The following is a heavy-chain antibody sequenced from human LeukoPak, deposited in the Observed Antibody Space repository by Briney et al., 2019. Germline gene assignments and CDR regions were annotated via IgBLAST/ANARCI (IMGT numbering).Heavy chain of an antibody. D-gene: IGHD2-15*01. V-gene: IGHV4-59*01. Sequence: SETLSLTCTVSGGSISGYYWNWIRQPPGKGLEWIGYIHYTGSTNYSPSLKSRVTISADTSRNQFSLRLSSVTAADTAMYYCAREMCSGGSCYSWGFDFWGQGTLVTASS. CDR1: GGSISGYY. J-gene: IGHJ4*02. CDR2: IHYTGST. CDR3: AREMCSGGSCYSWGFDF.